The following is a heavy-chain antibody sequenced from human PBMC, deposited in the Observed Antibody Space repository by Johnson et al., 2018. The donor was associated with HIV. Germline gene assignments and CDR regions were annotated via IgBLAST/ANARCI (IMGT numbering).Heavy chain of an antibody. CDR1: GFTFSSYA. V-gene: IGHV3-30*04. Sequence: QVQLVESGGGVVQPGRSLRLSCAASGFTFSSYAIHWVRQAPGKGLEWVAVISYDGSNKYYADSVKGRFTMSRDNAKNTLYLQMNSLRAEDTAVYYCARDRGTMIVVGSAFDIWGQGTMVTVSS. CDR2: ISYDGSNK. J-gene: IGHJ3*02. CDR3: ARDRGTMIVVGSAFDI. D-gene: IGHD3-22*01.